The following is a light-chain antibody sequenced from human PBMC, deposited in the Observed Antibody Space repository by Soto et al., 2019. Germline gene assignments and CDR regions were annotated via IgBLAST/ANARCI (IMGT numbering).Light chain of an antibody. Sequence: EIVLTQSPGTLSLSPGERATLSCRASQSVSSSYLAWYQQKPGQAPRLLIYGASSRATGIPDRFSGSGSGTDFTLTISRLELEDFAVYYCQQYGSSSLSFGGGTKVEIK. V-gene: IGKV3-20*01. CDR1: QSVSSSY. CDR2: GAS. CDR3: QQYGSSSLS. J-gene: IGKJ4*01.